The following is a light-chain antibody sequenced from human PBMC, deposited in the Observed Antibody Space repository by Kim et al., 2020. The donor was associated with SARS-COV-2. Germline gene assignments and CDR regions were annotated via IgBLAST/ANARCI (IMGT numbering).Light chain of an antibody. CDR3: QSYDSSLSAWV. Sequence: QSVLTQPPSVSGAPGQGVTISCTGSSSNIGAGSDVNWYQQLPGTAPKRLIYANNNRPSGVPDRFSGSKSDTSASLAITRLQPEDEADYYCQSYDSSLSAWVFGGGTKLTVL. CDR2: ANN. CDR1: SSNIGAGSD. J-gene: IGLJ3*02. V-gene: IGLV1-40*01.